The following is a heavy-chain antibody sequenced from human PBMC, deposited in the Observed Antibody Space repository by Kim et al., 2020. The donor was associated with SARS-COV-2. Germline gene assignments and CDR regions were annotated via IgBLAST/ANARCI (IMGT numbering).Heavy chain of an antibody. CDR1: GFTFNVYT. J-gene: IGHJ6*02. Sequence: GGSLRLSCAASGFTFNVYTMHWVRQAPGKGLEWVAVISFDGSNKYYADSVKGRFTISRDNSKNTLYLQMNSLRVEDTAVYYCARCPEAWGYYYYYGMDVWGQGTTVTVAS. CDR3: ARCPEAWGYYYYYGMDV. V-gene: IGHV3-30*04. CDR2: ISFDGSNK. D-gene: IGHD3-16*01.